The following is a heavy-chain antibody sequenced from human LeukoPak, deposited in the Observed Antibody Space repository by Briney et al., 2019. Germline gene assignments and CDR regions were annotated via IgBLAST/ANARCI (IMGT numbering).Heavy chain of an antibody. J-gene: IGHJ5*02. CDR3: ARDLGRISAAAIPGGS. V-gene: IGHV3-7*05. Sequence: GSLRLSCVASGFTFSSYWMSWVRQAPGKGLEWVANIREDGSEKNYLDSVKGRFTISRDNAQNSLYLQMDSLRVEDTAVYYCARDLGRISAAAIPGGSWGQGTLVTVSS. D-gene: IGHD6-13*01. CDR2: IREDGSEK. CDR1: GFTFSSYW.